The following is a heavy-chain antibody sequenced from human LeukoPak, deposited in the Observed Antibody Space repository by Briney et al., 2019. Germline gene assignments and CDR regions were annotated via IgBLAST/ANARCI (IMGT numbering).Heavy chain of an antibody. J-gene: IGHJ4*02. Sequence: ETLSLTCTVSGGSISSSSYYWGWIRQAPGKGLEWVSSISSSSTYINYADSVKGRFTISRDNAKNSLYLQMNSLRAEDTAVYYCARDRSPGNFDYWGQGTLVTVSS. CDR3: ARDRSPGNFDY. CDR1: GGSISSSS. V-gene: IGHV3-21*01. D-gene: IGHD3-10*01. CDR2: ISSSSTYI.